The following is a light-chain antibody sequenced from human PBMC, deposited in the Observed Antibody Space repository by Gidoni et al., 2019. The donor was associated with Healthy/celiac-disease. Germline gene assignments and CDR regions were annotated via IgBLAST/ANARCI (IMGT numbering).Light chain of an antibody. V-gene: IGKV1-39*01. J-gene: IGKJ2*01. CDR2: AAS. Sequence: DIQMTQSPSSLSASVGDRVTITCRASQSISSYLNWYQQKPGKAPKLLIYAASSLQSGVPSRFSGSGSGTDFTITISSLQPEDFATYYCQQSYRTPATFXQXTKLEIK. CDR3: QQSYRTPAT. CDR1: QSISSY.